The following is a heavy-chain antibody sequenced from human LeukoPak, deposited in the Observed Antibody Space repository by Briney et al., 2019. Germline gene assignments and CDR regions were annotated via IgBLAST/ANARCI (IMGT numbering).Heavy chain of an antibody. V-gene: IGHV5-10-1*01. CDR1: GYTFTNYW. J-gene: IGHJ4*02. CDR2: IDPSDSYT. Sequence: GESLQISCKGSGYTFTNYWISWVRQMPGKRLEWMGRIDPSDSYTNYNPSFRGHITISAGKSSSTAYLHWSSLKASDTAMYFCARQYSGYDYCFDYWGQGILVTVSS. CDR3: ARQYSGYDYCFDY. D-gene: IGHD5-12*01.